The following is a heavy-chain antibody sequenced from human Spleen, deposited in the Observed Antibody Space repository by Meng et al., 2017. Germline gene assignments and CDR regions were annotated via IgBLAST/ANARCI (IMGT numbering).Heavy chain of an antibody. CDR3: SGHIDY. D-gene: IGHD5-12*01. Sequence: GESLKISCAGSGFTFSNAWMSWVRQAPGKGLEWVGRIKSKTDGETADYAAPVKGRFTISRDDSQNTLYLQMNSLKTEDTAVYYCSGHIDYWGQGTLVTVSS. CDR1: GFTFSNAW. J-gene: IGHJ4*02. V-gene: IGHV3-15*01. CDR2: IKSKTDGETA.